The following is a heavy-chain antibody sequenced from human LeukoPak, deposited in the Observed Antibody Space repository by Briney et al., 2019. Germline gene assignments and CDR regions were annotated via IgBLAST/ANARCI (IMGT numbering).Heavy chain of an antibody. CDR1: GFTVSSSY. CDR3: ARAPYSSSWYFDY. J-gene: IGHJ4*02. Sequence: AGGSLRLSCAASGFTVSSSYMTWVRQAPGKGLEWVSVIYSGGSTHYAGSVKGRFTVSRDNSKNTVYLQMNSLRAEDTAVYHCARAPYSSSWYFDYWGQETLVTVSS. D-gene: IGHD6-13*01. CDR2: IYSGGST. V-gene: IGHV3-66*01.